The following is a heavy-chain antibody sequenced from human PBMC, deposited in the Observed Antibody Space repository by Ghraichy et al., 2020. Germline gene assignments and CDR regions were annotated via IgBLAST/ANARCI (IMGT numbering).Heavy chain of an antibody. CDR2: INPNSGGT. D-gene: IGHD2-15*01. J-gene: IGHJ3*02. CDR3: ARGCSGGSCYSDAFDI. Sequence: ASVKVSCKTSGYTFSGSYMHCVRQAPGQRLEWMGWINPNSGGTNYAQKFQGRVTMTRDTSFSTAYMELSRLRSDDTAVYYCARGCSGGSCYSDAFDIWGQGTMVTVSS. V-gene: IGHV1-2*02. CDR1: GYTFSGSY.